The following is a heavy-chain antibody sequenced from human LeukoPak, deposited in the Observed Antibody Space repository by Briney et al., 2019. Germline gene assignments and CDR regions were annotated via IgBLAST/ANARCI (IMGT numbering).Heavy chain of an antibody. CDR2: IYPGDADT. CDR1: GYSFTTYW. J-gene: IGHJ4*02. V-gene: IGHV5-51*01. D-gene: IGHD6-13*01. Sequence: GESLKISCQGSGYSFTTYWIGWVRQMPGKGLEWMGIIYPGDADTRYSTSFQGQVTISADKSIHTAYLQWSSLKASDTAMYYCARKYSSSWPNWGQGTLVTVSS. CDR3: ARKYSSSWPN.